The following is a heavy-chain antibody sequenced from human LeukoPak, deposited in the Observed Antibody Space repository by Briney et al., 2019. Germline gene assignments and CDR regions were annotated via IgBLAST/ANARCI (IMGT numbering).Heavy chain of an antibody. J-gene: IGHJ4*02. D-gene: IGHD6-13*01. CDR3: ARSTLPGIAAAGNGGFDY. Sequence: ASVKVSCKASGYTFTGYYMHWVRQAPGQGLEWMGWINPNSGGTNYAQKFQGRVTITADKSTSTAYMELSSLRSEDTAVYYCARSTLPGIAAAGNGGFDYWGQGTLVTVSS. V-gene: IGHV1-2*02. CDR2: INPNSGGT. CDR1: GYTFTGYY.